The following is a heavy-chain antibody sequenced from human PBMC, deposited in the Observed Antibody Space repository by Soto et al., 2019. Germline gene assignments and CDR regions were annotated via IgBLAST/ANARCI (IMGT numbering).Heavy chain of an antibody. V-gene: IGHV4-4*02. Sequence: SETLSLTCAVSGGSISSSNWWSWVRQPPGKGLEWIGEIYKSTTTYYNPSFESRVAISLDTSKSQFSLTVTSVTAADTAVYFCARGRYCLTGRCFPNWFDSWGQGTLVTVSS. CDR1: GGSISSSNW. D-gene: IGHD2-15*01. CDR2: IYKSTTT. CDR3: ARGRYCLTGRCFPNWFDS. J-gene: IGHJ5*01.